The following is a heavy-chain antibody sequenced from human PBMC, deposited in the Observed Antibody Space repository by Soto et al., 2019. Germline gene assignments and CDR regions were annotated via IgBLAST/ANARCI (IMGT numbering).Heavy chain of an antibody. V-gene: IGHV4-39*01. CDR1: GGSISSSSYY. Sequence: SETLSLTCTVSGGSISSSSYYWGWIRQPPGKGLEWIGSIYYSGSTYYNPSLKSRVTISVDTSKNQFSLKLSSVTTADTAVYYCARHGSYGDYAYYGMDVWGQGTTVTVSS. J-gene: IGHJ6*02. CDR3: ARHGSYGDYAYYGMDV. D-gene: IGHD4-17*01. CDR2: IYYSGST.